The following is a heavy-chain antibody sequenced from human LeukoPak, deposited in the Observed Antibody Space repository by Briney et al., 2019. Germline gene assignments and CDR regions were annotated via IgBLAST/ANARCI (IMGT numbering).Heavy chain of an antibody. CDR1: GGSISSSSYY. CDR3: ARLIVPAAIYNWFDP. V-gene: IGHV4-39*01. CDR2: IYYSGST. Sequence: PSETLSLTCTVSGGSISSSSYYWGWIRQPPGKGLEWIGSIYYSGSTYYNPSLKSRVTIPVDTSKNQFSLKLSSVTAADTAVYYCARLIVPAAIYNWFDPWGQGTLVTVSS. J-gene: IGHJ5*02. D-gene: IGHD2-2*01.